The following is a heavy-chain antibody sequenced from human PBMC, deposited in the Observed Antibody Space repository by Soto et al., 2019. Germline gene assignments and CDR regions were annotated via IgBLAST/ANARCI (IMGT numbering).Heavy chain of an antibody. J-gene: IGHJ3*02. CDR1: GGSVSSGSYY. CDR3: ARATAHIAQGAFDI. Sequence: SETLSLTCTVSGGSVSSGSYYWSWIRQPPGKGLEWIGYIYYSGSTNYNPSLKSRVTISVDTSKNQFSLKLSSVTAADTAVYYCARATAHIAQGAFDIWGQGTMVTVSS. V-gene: IGHV4-61*01. CDR2: IYYSGST. D-gene: IGHD6-13*01.